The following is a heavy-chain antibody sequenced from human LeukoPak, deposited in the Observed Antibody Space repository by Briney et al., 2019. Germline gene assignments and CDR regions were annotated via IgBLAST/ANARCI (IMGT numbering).Heavy chain of an antibody. CDR2: IRYDGSNK. Sequence: GGSLRLSCAASGFTFSTHAIHWVRQAPGKGLEWVAFIRYDGSNKYYADSVKGRFTISRDNARKSLFLQMNSLRAEDTAVYYCARGKVAVAATDDAFEIWGQGTMVTVSS. D-gene: IGHD6-19*01. J-gene: IGHJ3*02. CDR3: ARGKVAVAATDDAFEI. CDR1: GFTFSTHA. V-gene: IGHV3-30*02.